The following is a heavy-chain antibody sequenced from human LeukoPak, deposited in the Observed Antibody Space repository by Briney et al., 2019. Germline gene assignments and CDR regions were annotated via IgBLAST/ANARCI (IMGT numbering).Heavy chain of an antibody. J-gene: IGHJ4*02. CDR1: GFTFSSYS. D-gene: IGHD3-16*01. V-gene: IGHV3-21*01. CDR3: ARDSGNPAGGQ. Sequence: GGSLRLSCAASGFTFSSYSMNWARQAPGKGLEWVSSISSSSSYIYYADSVKGRFTISRDNAKNSLYLQMNSLRAEDTAVYYCARDSGNPAGGQWGQGTLVTVSS. CDR2: ISSSSSYI.